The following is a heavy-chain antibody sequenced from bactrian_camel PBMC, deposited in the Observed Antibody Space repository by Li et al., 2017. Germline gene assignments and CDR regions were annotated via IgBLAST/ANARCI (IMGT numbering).Heavy chain of an antibody. V-gene: IGHV3S53*01. CDR2: ITPDGIP. CDR3: SSRACKYGS. Sequence: VESGGGSVQAGGSLKLSCVASGFLAELYGMGWFRQAPGKEREMISSITPDGIPSYVESVAGRFTISEDKAKNTLYLQMNNLKTEDTAVYYCSSRACKYGSWGQGTQVTVS. J-gene: IGHJ4*01. CDR1: GFLAELYG.